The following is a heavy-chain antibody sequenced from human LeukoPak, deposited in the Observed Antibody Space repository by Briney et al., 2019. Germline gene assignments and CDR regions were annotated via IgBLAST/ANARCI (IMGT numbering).Heavy chain of an antibody. V-gene: IGHV3-33*01. J-gene: IGHJ4*02. D-gene: IGHD3-9*01. CDR2: IWYDGSNK. CDR1: GFTFSSYG. Sequence: SGGSLRLSCAAPGFTFSSYGMHWVRQAPGKGLEWVAVIWYDGSNKYYADSVKGRFTISRDNSKNTLYLQMNSLRAEDTAVYYCARDMYYDILTGYADFDYWGQGTLVTVSS. CDR3: ARDMYYDILTGYADFDY.